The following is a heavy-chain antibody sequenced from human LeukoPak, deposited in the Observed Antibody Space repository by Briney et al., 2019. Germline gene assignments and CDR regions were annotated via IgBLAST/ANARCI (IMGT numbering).Heavy chain of an antibody. CDR3: ARAPFSERRVGATDQVDY. Sequence: SVKVSCKASGGTFSSYAISWVRQAPGQGLEWMGRIIPILGIANYAQKFQGRVTITADKSTNTAYMELSSLRSEDTAVYYCARAPFSERRVGATDQVDYWGQGTLVTVSS. D-gene: IGHD1-26*01. V-gene: IGHV1-69*04. CDR1: GGTFSSYA. CDR2: IIPILGIA. J-gene: IGHJ4*02.